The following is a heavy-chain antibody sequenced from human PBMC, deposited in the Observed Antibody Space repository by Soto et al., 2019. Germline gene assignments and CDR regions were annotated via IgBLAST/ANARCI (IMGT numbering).Heavy chain of an antibody. D-gene: IGHD3-22*01. J-gene: IGHJ5*02. CDR1: ESSNIASVYN. V-gene: IGHV4-30-2*01. CDR2: IYHSGST. Sequence: LPHTGISAESSNIASVYNWSLNRQPPGKGLEWVGYIYHSGSTYYNPSLKSRVTISVDRSKNRFSLNLNSVTAADTAVYYCARANRPITMTYLNWFDPRGQGTLVTVSS. CDR3: ARANRPITMTYLNWFDP.